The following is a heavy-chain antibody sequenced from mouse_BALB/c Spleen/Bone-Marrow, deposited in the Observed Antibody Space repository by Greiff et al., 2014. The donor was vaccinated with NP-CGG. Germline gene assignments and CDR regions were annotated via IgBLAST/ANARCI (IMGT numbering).Heavy chain of an antibody. D-gene: IGHD2-4*01. CDR3: NARGDYDFDYFDY. J-gene: IGHJ2*01. Sequence: EVQLVESGAELVRSGALVKLSCTASGFNIKDYYMHWVKQRPEQGLEWIGWIDPENGDTEYAPKFQGKATMTADTSSNTAYLQLSSLTSEDTAVYYCNARGDYDFDYFDYWGQGTTLTVSS. CDR1: GFNIKDYY. V-gene: IGHV14-4*02. CDR2: IDPENGDT.